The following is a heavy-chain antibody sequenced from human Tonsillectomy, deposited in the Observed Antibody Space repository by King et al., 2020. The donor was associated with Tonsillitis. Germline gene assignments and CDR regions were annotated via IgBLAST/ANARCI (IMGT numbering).Heavy chain of an antibody. J-gene: IGHJ4*02. CDR3: AKDKWGGGGAFLDY. CDR1: GFTFDDYA. Sequence: VQLVESGGGLVQPGRSLRLSCAASGFTFDDYAMHWVRQAPGKGLEWVSGISWNSGSIDYADSVKGRFTISRDNAKNSLYLQMNSLRADDTALYYCAKDKWGGGGAFLDYWGQGTLVTVSS. CDR2: ISWNSGSI. D-gene: IGHD2-15*01. V-gene: IGHV3-9*01.